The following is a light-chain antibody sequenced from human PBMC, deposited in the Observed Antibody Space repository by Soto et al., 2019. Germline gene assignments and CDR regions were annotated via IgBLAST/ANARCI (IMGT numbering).Light chain of an antibody. CDR2: DAS. CDR1: QSINTW. Sequence: IQITQSPSTLSASVGDRVTITCLASQSINTWLAWYQRKPGKAPKLLIYDASSLRSGVPSRLSGSGSGTEFTLTISSLQPDDFATYYCQEHNRHPGTFGQGTKVDIK. V-gene: IGKV1-5*01. CDR3: QEHNRHPGT. J-gene: IGKJ1*01.